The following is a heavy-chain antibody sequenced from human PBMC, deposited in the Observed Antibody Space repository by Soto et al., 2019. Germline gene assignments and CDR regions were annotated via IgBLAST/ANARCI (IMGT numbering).Heavy chain of an antibody. Sequence: QVQLVESGGGVVQPGRSLRLSCAASGFTFSSYGMHWVRQAPGKGLEWVAVISYDGSNKYYADSVKGRFTISRDNSKNTLYLQMHSLRAEDTAVYYCAKRGGVYYYGMDVWGQGTTVTVSS. V-gene: IGHV3-30*18. CDR1: GFTFSSYG. D-gene: IGHD3-16*01. J-gene: IGHJ6*02. CDR3: AKRGGVYYYGMDV. CDR2: ISYDGSNK.